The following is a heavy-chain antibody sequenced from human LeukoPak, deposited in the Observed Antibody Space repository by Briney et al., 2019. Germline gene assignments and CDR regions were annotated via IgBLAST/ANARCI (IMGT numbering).Heavy chain of an antibody. D-gene: IGHD1-14*01. CDR1: GFTFSSYT. V-gene: IGHV3-23*01. CDR2: ITTSDGNT. Sequence: GGSLRLSCAASGFTFSSYTMSWVRQAPGKGLEWVSTITTSDGNTYYADSVKGRFTVSRDNSKNTLFLQMNSLRAEDTAVYYCAKKAGPYYYYGMDVWGQGTTVTVSS. CDR3: AKKAGPYYYYGMDV. J-gene: IGHJ6*02.